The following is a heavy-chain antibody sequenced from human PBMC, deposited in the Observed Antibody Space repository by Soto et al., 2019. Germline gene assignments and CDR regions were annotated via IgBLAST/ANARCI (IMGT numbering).Heavy chain of an antibody. CDR1: GGSFSGYY. D-gene: IGHD6-13*01. J-gene: IGHJ6*02. CDR3: ARVAAAGKYYYYYYGMDV. V-gene: IGHV4-34*01. CDR2: INHSGST. Sequence: ETLSLTCAVYGGSFSGYYWSWIRQPPGKGLEWIGEINHSGSTNYNPSLKSRVTISVDTSKNQFSLKLSSVTAADTAVYYCARVAAAGKYYYYYYGMDVWGQGTTVTVSS.